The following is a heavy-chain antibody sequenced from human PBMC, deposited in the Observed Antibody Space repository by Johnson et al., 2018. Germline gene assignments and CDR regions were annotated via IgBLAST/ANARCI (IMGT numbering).Heavy chain of an antibody. Sequence: QVQLVQSGAEVKKPGASVRVSCKTSGYTFTSFAINWVRQATGQGLEWMGWINPNSGNTGYAQKFQGRVTMTRNTSLSTAYMDLSSLRSEDTAVYYCARGYYGSWGQGTLVTVSS. CDR3: ARGYYGS. V-gene: IGHV1-8*01. CDR1: GYTFTSFA. CDR2: INPNSGNT. J-gene: IGHJ4*02.